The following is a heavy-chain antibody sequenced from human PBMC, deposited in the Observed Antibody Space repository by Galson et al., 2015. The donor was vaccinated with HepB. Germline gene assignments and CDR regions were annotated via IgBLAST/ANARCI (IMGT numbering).Heavy chain of an antibody. V-gene: IGHV3-30*18. CDR2: ISYDGSNK. D-gene: IGHD3/OR15-3a*01. CDR3: AKDGPRSDWEMDY. J-gene: IGHJ4*02. Sequence: SLRLSCAASGFTFSSYGMHWVRQAPGKGLEWVAVISYDGSNKYYADSVKGRFTISRDNSKNTLYLQMNSLRAEDTAVYYCAKDGPRSDWEMDYWGQGTLVTVSS. CDR1: GFTFSSYG.